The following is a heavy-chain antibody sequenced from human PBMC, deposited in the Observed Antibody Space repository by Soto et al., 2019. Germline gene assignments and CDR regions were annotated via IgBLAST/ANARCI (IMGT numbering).Heavy chain of an antibody. CDR3: ARGPDRYCSSTSCYTRDYYGMDV. CDR2: INPNSGGT. D-gene: IGHD2-2*02. V-gene: IGHV1-2*02. J-gene: IGHJ6*02. CDR1: GYTFTGYY. Sequence: QVQLVQSGAEVKKPGASVKVSCKASGYTFTGYYIHWVRQAPGQGLEWMGWINPNSGGTNYAQKFQGRVTMTRDTSISTAYMELSRLRSDDTAVYYCARGPDRYCSSTSCYTRDYYGMDVWGQGTTVTVSS.